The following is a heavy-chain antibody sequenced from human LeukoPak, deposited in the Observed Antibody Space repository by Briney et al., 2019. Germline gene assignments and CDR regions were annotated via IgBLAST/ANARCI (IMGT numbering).Heavy chain of an antibody. CDR3: ARRPRNSGSYDGRSGLDY. D-gene: IGHD1-26*01. V-gene: IGHV4-34*01. J-gene: IGHJ4*02. CDR2: INHSGST. CDR1: GFTFSNYN. Sequence: GSLRLSCAASGFTFSNYNMNWVRQAPGKGLEWIGEINHSGSTNYNPSLKSRVTISVDTSKNQFSLKLRSVTAADTAVYYCARRPRNSGSYDGRSGLDYWGQGTLVTVSS.